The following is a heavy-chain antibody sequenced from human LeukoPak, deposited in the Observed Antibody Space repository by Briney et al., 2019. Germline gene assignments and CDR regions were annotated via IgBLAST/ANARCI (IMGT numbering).Heavy chain of an antibody. CDR2: ISSDGSSA. CDR3: AKNHFATTGYDY. Sequence: GGSLRLSCVASGFTFSSYWMHWVRQVSGKGLVWVSRISSDGSSADYADSVKGRFTLSRDNSKNTLYLQMNSLKAEDTAIYYCAKNHFATTGYDYWGQGTLVTVSS. D-gene: IGHD4-17*01. J-gene: IGHJ4*02. V-gene: IGHV3-74*01. CDR1: GFTFSSYW.